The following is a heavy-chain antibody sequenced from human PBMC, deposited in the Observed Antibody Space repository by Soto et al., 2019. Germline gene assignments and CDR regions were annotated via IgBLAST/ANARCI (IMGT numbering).Heavy chain of an antibody. V-gene: IGHV3-48*03. D-gene: IGHD3-3*01. Sequence: GGSLRLSCAASGFTFRNYEMNWVRKAPGKGLEWISYISSSGITTYYADFAAGRFTISRDKAKESLYLHLNSLRVEDTAVYYWARYETGADGWGLGTKVTVSS. CDR2: ISSSGITT. J-gene: IGHJ4*02. CDR3: ARYETGADG. CDR1: GFTFRNYE.